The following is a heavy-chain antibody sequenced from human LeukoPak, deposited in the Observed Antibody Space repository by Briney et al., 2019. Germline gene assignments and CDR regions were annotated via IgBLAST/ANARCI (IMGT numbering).Heavy chain of an antibody. V-gene: IGHV4-34*01. CDR2: INHSGST. D-gene: IGHD2-15*01. Sequence: SETLSLTCAVHGGSFSGYYWSWIRQPPGKGLEWIGEINHSGSTNYNPSLKSRVTISVDTSKNQFSLKLSSVTAADTAVYYCARAGEGYGYNWFDPWGQGTLVTVSS. J-gene: IGHJ5*02. CDR1: GGSFSGYY. CDR3: ARAGEGYGYNWFDP.